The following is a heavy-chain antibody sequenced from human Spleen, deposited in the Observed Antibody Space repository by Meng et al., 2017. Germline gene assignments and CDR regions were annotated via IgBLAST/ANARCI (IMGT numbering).Heavy chain of an antibody. Sequence: GESLKISCAASGFTFSSYAMSWVRQAPGKGLEWVSAISGSGGSTYYADSVKGRFTISRDNSKNTLYLQMNSLRAEDTAVYHCAKDRDGYNYSCFDYWGQGTLVTVSS. CDR1: GFTFSSYA. D-gene: IGHD5-24*01. CDR3: AKDRDGYNYSCFDY. V-gene: IGHV3-23*01. CDR2: ISGSGGST. J-gene: IGHJ4*02.